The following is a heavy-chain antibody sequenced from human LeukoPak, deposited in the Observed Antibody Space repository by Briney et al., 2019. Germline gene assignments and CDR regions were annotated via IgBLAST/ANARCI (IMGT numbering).Heavy chain of an antibody. V-gene: IGHV4-59*01. CDR2: IYYSGST. CDR1: GGSISSYY. CDR3: ARAPASALWFGEFTVGFDP. D-gene: IGHD3-10*01. Sequence: SETLSLTCTVSGGSISSYYWSWIRQPPGKGLEWIGYIYYSGSTNYNPSLKSRVTISVDTSKNQFSLKLSSVTAADTAVYYCARAPASALWFGEFTVGFDPWGQGTLATVSS. J-gene: IGHJ5*02.